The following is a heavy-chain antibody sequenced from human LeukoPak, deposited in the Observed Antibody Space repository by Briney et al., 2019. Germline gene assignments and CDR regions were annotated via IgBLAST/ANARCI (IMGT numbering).Heavy chain of an antibody. CDR3: ARDLTTVTTAFFVY. CDR2: ISSSSTYI. D-gene: IGHD4-11*01. CDR1: GFTFSSYS. V-gene: IGHV3-21*06. J-gene: IGHJ4*02. Sequence: GGSLRLSCAASGFTFSSYSMNWVRQAPGKGLEWVSSISSSSTYIYYADSVKGRFTISRDNAKNSLYLQMNNLRAEDTAVYYCARDLTTVTTAFFVYWGQGALVTASS.